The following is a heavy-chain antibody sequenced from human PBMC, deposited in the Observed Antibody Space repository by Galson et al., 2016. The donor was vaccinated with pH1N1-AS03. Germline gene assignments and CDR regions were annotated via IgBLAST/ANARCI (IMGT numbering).Heavy chain of an antibody. D-gene: IGHD4-23*01. Sequence: SLRLSCAASGFTFSRYWMHWVRQAPGKGLVWVSHINEDGSTTRYADSVKGRFTISRDNSGSTLYLQMNSLGDDDTAVYYCARDVGGPDDYWGQGTLVTVSS. V-gene: IGHV3-74*01. CDR2: INEDGSTT. J-gene: IGHJ4*02. CDR1: GFTFSRYW. CDR3: ARDVGGPDDY.